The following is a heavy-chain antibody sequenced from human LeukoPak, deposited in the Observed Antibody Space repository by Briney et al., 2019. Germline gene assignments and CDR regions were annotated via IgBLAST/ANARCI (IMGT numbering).Heavy chain of an antibody. Sequence: ASVKVSCKASGYTFTAYSLHWVRRAPEQGLEWMGWINPNSGVTNYAQKFQGRVIMTRVTSISTAYMELSRLGSDDTAVYYCARVFSTSTSSLDYWGQGTLVTVSS. D-gene: IGHD2-2*01. V-gene: IGHV1-2*02. CDR1: GYTFTAYS. CDR2: INPNSGVT. CDR3: ARVFSTSTSSLDY. J-gene: IGHJ4*02.